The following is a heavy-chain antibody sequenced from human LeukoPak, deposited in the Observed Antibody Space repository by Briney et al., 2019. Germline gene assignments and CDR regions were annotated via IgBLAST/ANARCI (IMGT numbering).Heavy chain of an antibody. D-gene: IGHD2-15*01. Sequence: ASVKVSCKASGYTFTSYYMHWVRQAPGQGLEWMGIINPSGGSTSYAQKFQGRVTMTRDTSTSTVYMELSSLRSEDTAVYYCARDRQSDIVVVVAATSYYFDYWGQGTLVTVSS. J-gene: IGHJ4*02. CDR1: GYTFTSYY. V-gene: IGHV1-46*01. CDR3: ARDRQSDIVVVVAATSYYFDY. CDR2: INPSGGST.